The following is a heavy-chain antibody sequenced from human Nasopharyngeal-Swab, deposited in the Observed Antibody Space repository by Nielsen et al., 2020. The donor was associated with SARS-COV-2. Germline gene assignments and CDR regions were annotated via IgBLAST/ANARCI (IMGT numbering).Heavy chain of an antibody. Sequence: SETLSLPFTVPGGSISSSSYYWGWIRQPPGKGLEWIGSIYYSGSTYYNPSLKSRVTISVDTSTNQFSLRLGSVTAADTAVYYCAATSVLRFLEWLNNWFDPWGQGTLVTVSS. CDR1: GGSISSSSYY. CDR3: AATSVLRFLEWLNNWFDP. J-gene: IGHJ5*02. D-gene: IGHD3-3*01. V-gene: IGHV4-39*01. CDR2: IYYSGST.